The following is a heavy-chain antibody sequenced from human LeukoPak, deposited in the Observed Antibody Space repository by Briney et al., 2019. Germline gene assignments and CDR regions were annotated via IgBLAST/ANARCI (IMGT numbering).Heavy chain of an antibody. J-gene: IGHJ4*02. V-gene: IGHV1-2*02. D-gene: IGHD6-19*01. CDR3: ARLLGIAVAGTPY. CDR1: GYTLTAYY. CDR2: INPNSGGT. Sequence: ASVKVSCKASGYTLTAYYMHWVRQAPGQGLEWMGWINPNSGGTKYAQKFQGRVTMTRDTSISTAYMELSRLRSDDTAVYYCARLLGIAVAGTPYWGQGTLVTVSS.